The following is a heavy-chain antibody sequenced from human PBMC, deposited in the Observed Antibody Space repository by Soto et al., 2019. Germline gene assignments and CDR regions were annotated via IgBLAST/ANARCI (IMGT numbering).Heavy chain of an antibody. V-gene: IGHV1-69*13. J-gene: IGHJ6*02. D-gene: IGHD2-15*01. CDR3: ARDLGYCSGGSCYSLSYYGMDV. Sequence: ASVKVSCKASGGTFSSYAISWVRQAPGQGLEWMGGIIPIFGTANYAQKFQGRVTITADESTSTAYMELSSLRSEDTAVYYCARDLGYCSGGSCYSLSYYGMDVWG. CDR1: GGTFSSYA. CDR2: IIPIFGTA.